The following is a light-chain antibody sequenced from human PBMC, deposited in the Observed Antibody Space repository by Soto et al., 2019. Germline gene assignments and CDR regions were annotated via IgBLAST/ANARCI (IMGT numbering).Light chain of an antibody. CDR3: QQYNNWPPWT. CDR2: GAS. Sequence: EIVITSPPSTLSVSPGERATLSCRASQSISSNLAWYQQKPGQAPRLLIYGASTRAAGIPARFSGSGSGTGFTLTISSLQSEDFVVYYCQQYNNWPPWTFGQGTKV. J-gene: IGKJ1*01. CDR1: QSISSN. V-gene: IGKV3-15*01.